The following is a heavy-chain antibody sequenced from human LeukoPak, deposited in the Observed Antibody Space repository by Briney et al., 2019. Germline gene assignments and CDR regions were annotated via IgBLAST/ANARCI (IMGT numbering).Heavy chain of an antibody. V-gene: IGHV3-30*18. D-gene: IGHD3-10*01. CDR3: AKGVRTETYYNAFD. Sequence: GGSLRLSCAASGFTFRSYAMHWVRQAPGMGLEWVAVISHDENNIYYADSVKGRFTISRDTSKNTVYLQMSSLRPEDTALYYCAKGVRTETYYNAFDWGQGTLVTVSS. CDR2: ISHDENNI. J-gene: IGHJ4*02. CDR1: GFTFRSYA.